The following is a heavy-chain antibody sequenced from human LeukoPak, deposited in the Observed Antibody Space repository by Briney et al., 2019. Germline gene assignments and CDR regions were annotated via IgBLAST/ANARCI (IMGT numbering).Heavy chain of an antibody. V-gene: IGHV4-59*12. CDR3: ATNALLVPSTFDS. D-gene: IGHD6-6*01. Sequence: SETLSLTCTVSDGSMSPYYWSWIRQSPGKGLEWIAYIFYNGNTKYNPSLWSRVTISIDTSRNQFSLKLNSVTAADTAVYYCATNALLVPSTFDSWGRGTLVTVSS. CDR2: IFYNGNT. CDR1: DGSMSPYY. J-gene: IGHJ4*02.